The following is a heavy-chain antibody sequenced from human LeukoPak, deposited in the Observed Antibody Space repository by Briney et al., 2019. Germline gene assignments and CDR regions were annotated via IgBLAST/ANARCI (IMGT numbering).Heavy chain of an antibody. CDR1: GFTFTSYG. CDR2: IWYDGSNK. J-gene: IGHJ4*02. V-gene: IGHV3-33*01. Sequence: PGRSLRLSCAGSGFTFTSYGMHRVRQAPGKGLEWVAVIWYDGSNKYCSESVKGRFTISRDNSKNTLYLQMNSLRAEDTAVYYCAREKAYYFDYWGQGTLVTVSS. CDR3: AREKAYYFDY. D-gene: IGHD3-16*01.